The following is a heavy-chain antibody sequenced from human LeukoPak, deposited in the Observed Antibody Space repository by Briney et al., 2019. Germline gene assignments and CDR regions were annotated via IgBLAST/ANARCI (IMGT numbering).Heavy chain of an antibody. Sequence: SETLSLTCTVSGGSISSYYWSWIRQPPGKGLEWIGYIYYSGSTNYNPSLKSRVTISVDTSKNQFSLKLSSVTAADTAVYYCARAEYYYDSSGYYYYFDYWGQGTLVSVSS. CDR2: IYYSGST. J-gene: IGHJ4*02. V-gene: IGHV4-59*01. CDR3: ARAEYYYDSSGYYYYFDY. CDR1: GGSISSYY. D-gene: IGHD3-22*01.